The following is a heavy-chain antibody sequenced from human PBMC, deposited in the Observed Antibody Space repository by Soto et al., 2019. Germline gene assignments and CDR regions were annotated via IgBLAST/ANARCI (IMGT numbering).Heavy chain of an antibody. Sequence: SETLSLTCTVSGGSISSSSYYWGWIRQPPGKGLEWIGSIYYSGSTYYNPSLKSRVTISVDTSKNQFSLKLSSVTAADTAVYYCARLTIFGTYYYYMDVWGKGTTVT. CDR3: ARLTIFGTYYYYMDV. CDR2: IYYSGST. D-gene: IGHD3-3*01. V-gene: IGHV4-39*01. CDR1: GGSISSSSYY. J-gene: IGHJ6*03.